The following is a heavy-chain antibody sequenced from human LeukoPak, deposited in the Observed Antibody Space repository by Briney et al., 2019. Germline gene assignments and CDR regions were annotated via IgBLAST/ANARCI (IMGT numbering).Heavy chain of an antibody. D-gene: IGHD3-10*01. Sequence: SETLSLTCAVYGGSFSGYYWSWIRQPPGKGLEWIGEINHSGSTNYNPSLKSRVTISVDTSKNQFSLKLSSVTAADTVVYYCARGPRRTYYYGSGSYQFDYWGQGTLVTVSS. CDR3: ARGPRRTYYYGSGSYQFDY. CDR2: INHSGST. J-gene: IGHJ4*02. CDR1: GGSFSGYY. V-gene: IGHV4-34*01.